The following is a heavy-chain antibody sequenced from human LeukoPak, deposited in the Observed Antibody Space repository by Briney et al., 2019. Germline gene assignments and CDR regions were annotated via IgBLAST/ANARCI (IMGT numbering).Heavy chain of an antibody. CDR3: AREGPRYCSSTSCGWFDP. V-gene: IGHV1-8*01. D-gene: IGHD2-2*01. J-gene: IGHJ5*02. CDR1: GYTFTSYD. CDR2: MNPNSGNT. Sequence: ASVKVSCKASGYTFTSYDINWVRQATGQGLEWMGWMNPNSGNTGYAQKFQGRVTMTRNTSISTAYVELSSLRSEDTAVYYCAREGPRYCSSTSCGWFDPWGQGTLVTVSS.